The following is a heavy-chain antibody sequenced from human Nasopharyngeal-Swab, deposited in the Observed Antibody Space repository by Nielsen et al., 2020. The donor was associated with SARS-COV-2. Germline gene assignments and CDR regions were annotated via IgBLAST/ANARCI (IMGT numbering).Heavy chain of an antibody. Sequence: SETLSLTCTVSVGSISSGSYYWSWIRQPAGKGLEWIGRIYTSGSTNYNPSLKSRVTISVDTSKNQFSLKLSSVTAADTAVYYCARGLVGDFDLWGRGTLVTVSS. CDR1: VGSISSGSYY. CDR2: IYTSGST. D-gene: IGHD6-6*01. V-gene: IGHV4-61*02. CDR3: ARGLVGDFDL. J-gene: IGHJ2*01.